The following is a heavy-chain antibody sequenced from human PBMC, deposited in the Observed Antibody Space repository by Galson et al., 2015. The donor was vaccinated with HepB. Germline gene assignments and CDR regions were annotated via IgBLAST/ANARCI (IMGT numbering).Heavy chain of an antibody. Sequence: SLRLSCAASGFTFSSYAMHWVRQAPGKGLEWVAVISYDGSNKYYADSVKGRFTISRDNSKNTLYLQMNSLRAEDTAVYYCARGGKGYDILTAYLGYWGQGTLVTVSP. CDR1: GFTFSSYA. D-gene: IGHD3-9*01. J-gene: IGHJ4*02. V-gene: IGHV3-30*04. CDR3: ARGGKGYDILTAYLGY. CDR2: ISYDGSNK.